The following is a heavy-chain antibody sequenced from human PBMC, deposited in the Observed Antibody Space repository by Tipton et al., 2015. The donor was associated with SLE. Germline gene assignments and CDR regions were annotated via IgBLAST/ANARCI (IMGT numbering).Heavy chain of an antibody. Sequence: QLVQSGAEVKKPGASVKVSCKASGYTFTSYEINWVRQATGQGLEWMGWMNPSSGNTVYAQKFQGRVTMTRNTSITTAYMELSSLRSEDTAVYYCAGHGFRSGYLRYIYCFAMNVWGQGTTVTVSS. CDR2: MNPSSGNT. V-gene: IGHV1-8*01. CDR1: GYTFTSYE. CDR3: AGHGFRSGYLRYIYCFAMNV. J-gene: IGHJ6*02. D-gene: IGHD3-3*01.